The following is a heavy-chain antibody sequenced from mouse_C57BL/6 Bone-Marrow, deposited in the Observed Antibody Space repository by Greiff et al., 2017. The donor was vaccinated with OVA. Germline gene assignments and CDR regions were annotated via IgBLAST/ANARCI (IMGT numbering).Heavy chain of an antibody. V-gene: IGHV5-9-1*02. D-gene: IGHD2-1*01. CDR2: ISSGGDYI. Sequence: EVKLMESGAGLVKPGGSLKLSCAASGFTFSSYAMSWVRQTPEKRLEWVAYISSGGDYIYNADTVKGRFTISRDNARNTLYLQMSSLKSEDTAMYYCTRLLDAMDYWGQGTSVTVSS. CDR3: TRLLDAMDY. J-gene: IGHJ4*01. CDR1: GFTFSSYA.